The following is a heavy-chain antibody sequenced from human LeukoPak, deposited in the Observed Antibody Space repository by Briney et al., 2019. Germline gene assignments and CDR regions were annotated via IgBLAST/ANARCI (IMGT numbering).Heavy chain of an antibody. CDR2: IYYTGST. J-gene: IGHJ5*02. Sequence: PSETLSLTCTVSGGSVNSGTYYWSWLRQHPGKGLECLGYIYYTGSTYYNPSLKSRVTMSVDTSKNQFSLKLSSVTAADTAVYYCARLEQTTWFDPWGQGTLVTVSS. V-gene: IGHV4-31*03. D-gene: IGHD1/OR15-1a*01. CDR1: GGSVNSGTYY. CDR3: ARLEQTTWFDP.